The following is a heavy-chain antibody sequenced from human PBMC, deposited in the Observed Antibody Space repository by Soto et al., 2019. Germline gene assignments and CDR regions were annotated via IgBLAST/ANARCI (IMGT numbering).Heavy chain of an antibody. V-gene: IGHV2-5*02. D-gene: IGHD1-26*01. CDR1: GFSLSTSGVA. J-gene: IGHJ4*02. CDR2: IYWDDDK. Sequence: QITLKESGPTLVKPTQTLTLTCTFSGFSLSTSGVAVGWIRQPPGKALEWLELIYWDDDKRYSPSLKSRLTIHKDTSKNEVVPTLTNVDPLDTATYYCARHSGTFEYWGQGILVTGS. CDR3: ARHSGTFEY.